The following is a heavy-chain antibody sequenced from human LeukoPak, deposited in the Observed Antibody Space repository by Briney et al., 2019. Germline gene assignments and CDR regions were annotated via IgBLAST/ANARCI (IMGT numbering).Heavy chain of an antibody. CDR1: GFTFSRYS. D-gene: IGHD5-18*01. Sequence: GGSLRLSCAASGFTFSRYSMHWVRQAPGKGLEWVAVIWFDGSNKYYGDSVKGRFTISRDNSRDTLYLQMSSLRAEDTAVYYCAKEGEASRGCSSGHFDSWGQGALVTVFS. V-gene: IGHV3-33*06. CDR2: IWFDGSNK. J-gene: IGHJ4*02. CDR3: AKEGEASRGCSSGHFDS.